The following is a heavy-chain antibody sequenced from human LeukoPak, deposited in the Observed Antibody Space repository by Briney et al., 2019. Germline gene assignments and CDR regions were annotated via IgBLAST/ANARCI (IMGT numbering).Heavy chain of an antibody. CDR1: GGIFSSSA. D-gene: IGHD5-24*01. V-gene: IGHV1-69*04. CDR3: RSEMATLGVDY. CDR2: IIPILGIA. Sequence: SVKVSCKASGGIFSSSAISWVRQAPGQGLEWMGRIIPILGIANYAQKFQGRVTITADKSTSTAYMELSSLRSEDTAVYYCRSEMATLGVDYWGQGTLVTVSS. J-gene: IGHJ4*02.